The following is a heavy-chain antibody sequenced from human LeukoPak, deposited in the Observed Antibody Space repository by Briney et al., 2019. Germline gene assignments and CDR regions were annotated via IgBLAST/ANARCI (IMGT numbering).Heavy chain of an antibody. CDR3: ARDLRPPGDWLSSTNWFDP. J-gene: IGHJ5*02. V-gene: IGHV1-69*13. CDR2: IIPIFGTA. Sequence: WASVKVSCKASGGTFSSYAISWVRQAPGQGLEWMGGIIPIFGTANYAQKFQGRVTITADESTSTAYMELSSLRSEDTAVYYCARDLRPPGDWLSSTNWFDPWGQGTLVTVSS. D-gene: IGHD3/OR15-3a*01. CDR1: GGTFSSYA.